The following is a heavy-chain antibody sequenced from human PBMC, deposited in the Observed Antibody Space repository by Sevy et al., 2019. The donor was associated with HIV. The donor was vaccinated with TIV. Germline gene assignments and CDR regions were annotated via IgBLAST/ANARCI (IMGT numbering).Heavy chain of an antibody. CDR1: GGPISSYY. Sequence: SETLSLTCSVSGGPISSYYWSWIRQPPGKRLEWIGYIHYSGSTNYNPSLNSRFTISVDTSKNQFSLRLTSVTAADTAVYYCARAPPVRSCADSLNWFVPWGQGILVTVSS. CDR2: IHYSGST. J-gene: IGHJ5*02. D-gene: IGHD2-15*01. V-gene: IGHV4-59*01. CDR3: ARAPPVRSCADSLNWFVP.